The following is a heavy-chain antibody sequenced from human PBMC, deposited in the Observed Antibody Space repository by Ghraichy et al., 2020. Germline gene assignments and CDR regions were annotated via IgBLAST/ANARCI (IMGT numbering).Heavy chain of an antibody. CDR1: GFTFNTYT. V-gene: IGHV3-21*06. Sequence: GESLNISCAASGFTFNTYTMNWVRQAPGKGLECVASIGSSTTEIHYADSVRGRFTISRDNFKNSLYLQMNSLRADDTAVYYCTRRAQSDYWGPGILVTVSS. CDR3: TRRAQSDY. CDR2: IGSSTTEI. J-gene: IGHJ4*02.